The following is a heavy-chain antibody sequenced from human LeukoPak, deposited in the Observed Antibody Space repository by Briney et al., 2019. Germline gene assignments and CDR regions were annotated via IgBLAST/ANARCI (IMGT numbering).Heavy chain of an antibody. CDR3: ARARSSGWFGD. V-gene: IGHV1-2*02. CDR2: INPKSAGT. CDR1: GYTFIGYH. J-gene: IGHJ4*02. D-gene: IGHD6-19*01. Sequence: ASVKVSCKGSGYTFIGYHIHWVRQAPGQGLEWMGWINPKSAGTDYAQNFQGRVTMTRDTSISTAYLDLSGLRSDDTAVYFCARARSSGWFGDWGQGTLVIVSS.